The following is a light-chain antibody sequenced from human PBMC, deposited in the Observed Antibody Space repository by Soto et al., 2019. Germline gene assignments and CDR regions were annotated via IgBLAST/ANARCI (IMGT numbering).Light chain of an antibody. V-gene: IGKV3-15*01. CDR3: QQFHDWPLS. CDR2: DAS. CDR1: QNINTN. Sequence: EIVMTQSPATLSVSPGERPTLSCRASQNINTNFACYQQKPRQAPRLLIYDASTRATGIPARFGGSGSGTEFTPAIRSLLSRDFAISYCQQFHDWPLSFDQRTRLEVK. J-gene: IGKJ5*01.